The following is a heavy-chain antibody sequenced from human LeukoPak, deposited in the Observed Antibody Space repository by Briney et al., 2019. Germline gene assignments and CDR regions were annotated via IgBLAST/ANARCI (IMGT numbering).Heavy chain of an antibody. CDR3: AREGPLHDFWSGYYSDY. D-gene: IGHD3-3*01. CDR1: GGTFSSYA. Sequence: SVKVSCKASGGTFSSYAISWVRQAPGQGLEWMGRIIPIFGTANYAQKFQGRVTITTDESTSTAYMELSSLRSEDTAVYYCAREGPLHDFWSGYYSDYWCQGTLVTVSS. J-gene: IGHJ4*02. V-gene: IGHV1-69*05. CDR2: IIPIFGTA.